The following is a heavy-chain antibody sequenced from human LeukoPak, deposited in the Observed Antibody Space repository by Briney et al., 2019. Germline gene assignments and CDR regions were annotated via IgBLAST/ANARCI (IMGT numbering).Heavy chain of an antibody. D-gene: IGHD3-22*01. CDR3: AKRGVVIRVILVGFHKEAYYFDS. Sequence: GGSLRLSCAVSGITLSNYGMSWVCQAPGKGLEWVAGISDSGGRTNYADSVKGRFTISRDNPKNTLYLQMNSLRVEDTAVYFCAKRGVVIRVILVGFHKEAYYFDSWGQGALVTVSS. J-gene: IGHJ4*02. CDR1: GITLSNYG. V-gene: IGHV3-23*01. CDR2: ISDSGGRT.